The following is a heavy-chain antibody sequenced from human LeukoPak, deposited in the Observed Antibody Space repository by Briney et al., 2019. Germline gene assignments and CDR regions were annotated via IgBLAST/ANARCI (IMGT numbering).Heavy chain of an antibody. V-gene: IGHV3-9*03. CDR1: GFTFDDYA. CDR2: ISWNSGSI. D-gene: IGHD1-26*01. J-gene: IGHJ4*02. Sequence: GGSLRLSCAASGFTFDDYAMHWVRQAPGKGLEWVSGISWNSGSIGYADSVKGRFTISRDNAKNSLYLRMNSLRAEDMALYYCAKDIGPIVGATTSFDYWGQGTLATVSS. CDR3: AKDIGPIVGATTSFDY.